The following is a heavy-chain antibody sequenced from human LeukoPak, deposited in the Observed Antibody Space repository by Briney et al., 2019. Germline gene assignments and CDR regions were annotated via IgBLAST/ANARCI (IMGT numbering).Heavy chain of an antibody. D-gene: IGHD3-22*01. CDR1: GGSISSGGYY. CDR2: IYYSGST. CDR3: ARTRSSGYLTFDY. Sequence: SQTLSLTCTVSGGSISSGGYYWSWIRQHPGKGLEWIGYIYYSGSTYYNPSLKSRVTISVDTSKNQFSLKLSSVTAADTAVYYCARTRSSGYLTFDYWGQGILVTVSS. J-gene: IGHJ4*02. V-gene: IGHV4-31*03.